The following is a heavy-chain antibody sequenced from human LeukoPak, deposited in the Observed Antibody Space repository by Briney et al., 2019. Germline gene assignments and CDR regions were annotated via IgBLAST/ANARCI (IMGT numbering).Heavy chain of an antibody. CDR2: VSGSGDRM. V-gene: IGHV3-23*01. CDR1: GVNFSTYA. CDR3: AKAAAAPGFDF. D-gene: IGHD6-13*01. J-gene: IGHJ4*02. Sequence: GSLRLSCAASGVNFSTYAMNWVRQAPGKGLEWVATVSGSGDRMYHADSVKGRFTISRDNSKNTIYLQMNSLRAEDTALYYCAKAAAAPGFDFWGQGTLVTVSS.